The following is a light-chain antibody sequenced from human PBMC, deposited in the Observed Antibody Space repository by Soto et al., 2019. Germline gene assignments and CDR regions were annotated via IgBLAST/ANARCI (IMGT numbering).Light chain of an antibody. CDR3: QQYNNWPSWT. J-gene: IGKJ1*01. CDR1: QSVSSY. V-gene: IGKV3-15*01. Sequence: EKVMTQSPATLSMSPGERATLSCRAIQSVSSYLAWYQQKPGQAPRLLIYGASTRATGIPARFSGSGSGTEFTLTISSLQSEDFAVYYCQQYNNWPSWTFGQGTKVDIK. CDR2: GAS.